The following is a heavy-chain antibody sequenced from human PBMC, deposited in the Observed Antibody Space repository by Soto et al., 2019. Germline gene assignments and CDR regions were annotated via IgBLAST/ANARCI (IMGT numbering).Heavy chain of an antibody. CDR3: ARDCAGYSSGPPAY. D-gene: IGHD6-19*01. V-gene: IGHV3-33*01. J-gene: IGHJ4*02. Sequence: GGSLRLSCAASGFTFSSYGMHWVRQAPGKGLEWVAVIWYDGSNKYYADSVKGRFTISRDNSKNTLYLQMNSLRAEDTAVYYCARDCAGYSSGPPAYWGQGTLVTVSS. CDR1: GFTFSSYG. CDR2: IWYDGSNK.